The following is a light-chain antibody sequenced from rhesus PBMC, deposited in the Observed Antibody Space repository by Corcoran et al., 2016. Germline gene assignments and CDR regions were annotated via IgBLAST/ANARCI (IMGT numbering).Light chain of an antibody. CDR2: KAS. CDR1: QGISSW. Sequence: DIQMTQSPSSLSASVGDTVTISCQASQGISSWLAWYQQKPGKAPKPLIYKASSLQSGVPSRFIGSGSGTDFTLTISSLQPEDFAAYYCLQYSRSPYSFGQGTKVEIK. CDR3: LQYSRSPYS. V-gene: IGKV1-22*01. J-gene: IGKJ2*01.